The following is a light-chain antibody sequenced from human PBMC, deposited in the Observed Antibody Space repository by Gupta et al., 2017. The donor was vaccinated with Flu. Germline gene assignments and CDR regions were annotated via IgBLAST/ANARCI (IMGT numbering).Light chain of an antibody. CDR2: YAS. Sequence: PDFQSVPPTEKVSITVLSSHSIVRRLQWYQQKPEQSPRLLIRYASQDSSGVPSRFSGSGSGTDFTLTIKGLEAEDAATYYCQQSSNFPPTFGQGTKMEIK. J-gene: IGKJ2*01. V-gene: IGKV6-21*02. CDR1: HSIVRR. CDR3: QQSSNFPPT.